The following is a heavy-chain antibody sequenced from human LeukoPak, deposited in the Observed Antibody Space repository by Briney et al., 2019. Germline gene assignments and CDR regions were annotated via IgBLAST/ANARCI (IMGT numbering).Heavy chain of an antibody. J-gene: IGHJ4*02. Sequence: PGGSLRLSCAASGFTFSSYSMQWVRQTPGKGLEWVGIMSNSGENTSYGEAVKGRFTISRDNSQNTLYLQMNSLRPEDTAVYYCAKGGASVTRYVDYWGRGTLVTVSS. D-gene: IGHD4-17*01. CDR2: MSNSGENT. CDR3: AKGGASVTRYVDY. CDR1: GFTFSSYS. V-gene: IGHV3-30*18.